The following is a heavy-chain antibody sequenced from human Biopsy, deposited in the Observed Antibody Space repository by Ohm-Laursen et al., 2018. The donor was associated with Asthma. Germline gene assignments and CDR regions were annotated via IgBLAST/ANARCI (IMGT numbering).Heavy chain of an antibody. CDR2: INAGNGNT. CDR3: AKTYCDFWTGRVNNSFAF. Sequence: SVKVSCKASGYTFINYAIHWVRQAPGQRLEWMGWINAGNGNTKYSQKFQGRVTITRDTSASTAYMELSSLRSEDTAVYYCAKTYCDFWTGRVNNSFAFWGQGKMVTVSS. V-gene: IGHV1-3*01. CDR1: GYTFINYA. J-gene: IGHJ3*01. D-gene: IGHD3-3*01.